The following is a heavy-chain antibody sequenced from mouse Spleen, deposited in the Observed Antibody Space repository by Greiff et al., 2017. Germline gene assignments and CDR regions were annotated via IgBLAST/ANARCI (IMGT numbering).Heavy chain of an antibody. CDR2: ISSGSSTI. CDR3: ARCYYGDY. V-gene: IGHV5-17*01. Sequence: EVMLVESGGGLVKPGGSLKLSCAASGFTFSDYGMHWVRQAPEKGLEWVAYISSGSSTIYYADTVKGRFTFSRDNAKNTLFLQMTSLRSEDTAMYYCARCYYGDYWGQGTTLTGSS. CDR1: GFTFSDYG. J-gene: IGHJ2*01. D-gene: IGHD1-1*01.